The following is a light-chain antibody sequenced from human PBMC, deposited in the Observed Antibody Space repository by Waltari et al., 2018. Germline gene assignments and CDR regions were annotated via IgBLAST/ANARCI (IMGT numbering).Light chain of an antibody. J-gene: IGKJ1*01. CDR3: QHYVRLPAT. Sequence: EIVLTQSPGSLSSSPGERVTLSCRASQSVSRALAWYQQKPGQPPRLLIFGASNRATGIPDRFSGSGSGTDFSLTISRLEPEDFAVYYSQHYVRLPATFGQGTKVEIK. CDR2: GAS. CDR1: QSVSRA. V-gene: IGKV3-20*01.